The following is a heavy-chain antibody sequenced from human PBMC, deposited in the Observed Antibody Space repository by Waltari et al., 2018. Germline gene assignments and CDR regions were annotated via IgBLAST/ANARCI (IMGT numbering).Heavy chain of an antibody. J-gene: IGHJ4*02. CDR2: IYYSGST. CDR1: GGSISSYY. V-gene: IGHV4-59*01. CDR3: ASSRKAYDYVWGSYRYTQAFDY. D-gene: IGHD3-16*02. Sequence: QVQLQESGPGLVKPSETLSLTCTVSGGSISSYYWSWIRQPPGKGLAWIGYIYYSGSTNYNPSLKSRVTISVDTSKNQFSLKLSSVTAADTAVYYCASSRKAYDYVWGSYRYTQAFDYWGQGTLVTVSS.